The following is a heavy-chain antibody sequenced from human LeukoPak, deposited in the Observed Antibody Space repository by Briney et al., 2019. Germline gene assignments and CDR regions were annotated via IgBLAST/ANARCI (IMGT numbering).Heavy chain of an antibody. D-gene: IGHD3-10*01. Sequence: SLRLSCAASGFTFSSYAMHWVRQAPGKGLEWVAVISYDGSNKYYADSVKGRFTISRDNSKNTLYLQMNSLRAEDTAVYYCASAYGSGSTYYYYYGMDVWGQGTTVTVSS. V-gene: IGHV3-30-3*02. CDR1: GFTFSSYA. J-gene: IGHJ6*02. CDR2: ISYDGSNK. CDR3: ASAYGSGSTYYYYYGMDV.